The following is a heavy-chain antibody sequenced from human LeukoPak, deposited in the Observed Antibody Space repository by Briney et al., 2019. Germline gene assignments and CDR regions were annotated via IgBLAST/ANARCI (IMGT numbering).Heavy chain of an antibody. J-gene: IGHJ6*02. V-gene: IGHV1-69*13. Sequence: ASVKVSCKASGGTFSSYAISWVRQAPGQGLEWMGGIIPIFGTANYAQKFQGRVTITADESTSTAYMELSSLRSEDTAVYYCAREASYYDSSGYNYGMDVWAKGPRSPSP. CDR2: IIPIFGTA. CDR3: AREASYYDSSGYNYGMDV. CDR1: GGTFSSYA. D-gene: IGHD3-22*01.